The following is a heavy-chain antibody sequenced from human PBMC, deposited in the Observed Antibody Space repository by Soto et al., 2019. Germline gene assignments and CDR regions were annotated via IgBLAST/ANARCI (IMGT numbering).Heavy chain of an antibody. CDR2: ISGSGGST. Sequence: GGSLRLSCAASGFTFSSYAMSWVRQAPGKGLEWVSAISGSGGSTYYADSVKGRFTISRDNSKNTLYLQMNSLRAEDTAVYYCAKPAGVGGFDYYYYMDVWGKGTTVTVSS. CDR1: GFTFSSYA. J-gene: IGHJ6*03. V-gene: IGHV3-23*01. D-gene: IGHD3-10*01. CDR3: AKPAGVGGFDYYYYMDV.